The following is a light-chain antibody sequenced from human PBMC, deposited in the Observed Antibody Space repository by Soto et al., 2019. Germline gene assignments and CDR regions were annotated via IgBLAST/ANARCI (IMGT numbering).Light chain of an antibody. CDR1: QSIGKH. CDR3: QQGYTSSIT. Sequence: DIQMTQSPSSLSASVGDRVTITCRASQSIGKHLNWYQQKPGKAPKFLIYYVSNLQSGVPSRFSGSGSGTDLTLTIDSLQPEDFATYYCQQGYTSSITFGQGTRLEIK. V-gene: IGKV1-39*01. J-gene: IGKJ5*01. CDR2: YVS.